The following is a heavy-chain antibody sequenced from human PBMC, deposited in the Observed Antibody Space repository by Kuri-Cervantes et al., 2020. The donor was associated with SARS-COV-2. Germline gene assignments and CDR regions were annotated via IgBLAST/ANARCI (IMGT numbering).Heavy chain of an antibody. CDR2: IYYSGST. J-gene: IGHJ4*02. CDR1: GFTFSSYE. CDR3: ASFGAHLGLRYFDNPPYSFDY. V-gene: IGHV4-39*01. D-gene: IGHD3-9*01. Sequence: GSLRLSCAASGFTFSSYEMNWVRQPPGKGLEWIGSIYYSGSTYYNPSLKSRVTISVDTSKNQFSLKLSSVTAADTAVYYCASFGAHLGLRYFDNPPYSFDYWGQGTLVTVSS.